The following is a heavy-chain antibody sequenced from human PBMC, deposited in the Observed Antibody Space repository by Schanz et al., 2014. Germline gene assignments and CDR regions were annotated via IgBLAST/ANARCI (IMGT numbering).Heavy chain of an antibody. V-gene: IGHV3-23*04. Sequence: EVQVVESGGGLVQPGGSLRLSCAASGFSFVDAWMSWVRQAPGKGLEWVSAISGSGDNTFYADSVRGRFTISRDNSRNTLYLQMNSLRAEDTAVYYCAKDFTGSGIFFNSWGQGTLVSVSS. CDR2: ISGSGDNT. CDR1: GFSFVDAW. CDR3: AKDFTGSGIFFNS. J-gene: IGHJ5*01. D-gene: IGHD3-10*01.